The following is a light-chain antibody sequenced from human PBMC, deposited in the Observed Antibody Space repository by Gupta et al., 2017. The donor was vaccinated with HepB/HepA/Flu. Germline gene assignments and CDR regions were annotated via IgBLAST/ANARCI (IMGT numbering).Light chain of an antibody. CDR1: SGSVSTSYY. Sequence: QTAVTQEPSFSVSTGGIVTLTCGLSSGSVSTSYYPSGYQQTPGQAPRTLIYSTNTRSSGVPDRFSGSILGNKAALTITGAQADDESDYYCVLYMGSGSWVFGGGTKLTVL. V-gene: IGLV8-61*01. CDR3: VLYMGSGSWV. J-gene: IGLJ3*02. CDR2: STN.